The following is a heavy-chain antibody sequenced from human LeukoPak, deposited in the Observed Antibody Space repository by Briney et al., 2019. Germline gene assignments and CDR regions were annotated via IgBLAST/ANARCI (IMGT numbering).Heavy chain of an antibody. D-gene: IGHD2-2*01. J-gene: IGHJ4*02. CDR2: ISSTSSVI. CDR3: ARNLPAADY. CDR1: GSTFSSHT. Sequence: GGSLRLSCAASGSTFSSHTMNWVRQAPGKGLEWVSYISSTSSVIYYADSVKGRFTISRDNAKYSLYLQMNSLRAEDTAVYYCARNLPAADYWGQGTLVTVSS. V-gene: IGHV3-48*04.